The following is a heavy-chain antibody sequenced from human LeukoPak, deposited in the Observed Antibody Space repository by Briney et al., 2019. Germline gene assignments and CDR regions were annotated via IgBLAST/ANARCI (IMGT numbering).Heavy chain of an antibody. J-gene: IGHJ4*02. CDR3: ARGPKSGYGRFDY. CDR2: FYYSGST. CDR1: GGSISGYY. V-gene: IGHV4-59*01. Sequence: SETLSLTCTVSGGSISGYYWSWLRQPPGRGLEWIGYFYYSGSTNYNPSLNGRVTISVDTSKNRFSLMLSSVTAADTAVYFCARGPKSGYGRFDYWGQGTLVTVSS. D-gene: IGHD5-12*01.